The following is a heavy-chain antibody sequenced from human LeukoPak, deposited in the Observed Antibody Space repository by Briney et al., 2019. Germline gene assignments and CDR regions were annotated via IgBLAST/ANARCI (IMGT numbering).Heavy chain of an antibody. V-gene: IGHV1-69*05. CDR1: GGTFSSYA. CDR3: ARGGHGGNSWYFDY. D-gene: IGHD4-23*01. CDR2: IIPIFGTA. J-gene: IGHJ4*02. Sequence: SVKVSCKASGGTFSSYAISWVRQAPGQGLEWMGGIIPIFGTANYAQKFQGRVTITTDESTSTAYMELSSLRSEDTAVYYCARGGHGGNSWYFDYWGQGTLVTVSS.